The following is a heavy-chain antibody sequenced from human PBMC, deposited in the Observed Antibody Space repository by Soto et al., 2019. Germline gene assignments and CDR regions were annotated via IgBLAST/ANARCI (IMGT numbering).Heavy chain of an antibody. J-gene: IGHJ2*01. CDR1: GFTFSSYA. V-gene: IGHV3-23*01. Sequence: EVQLLESGGGFVQPGGSLRLSCAASGFTFSSYAMTWVRQAPGKGLEGVSDIRASGTTTYYAESVKGRFTISRDNSKNTLALQMNSLRAEDTAVYYCAKVSNYGDSNWYFDLWGRGTLVTVSS. D-gene: IGHD4-17*01. CDR3: AKVSNYGDSNWYFDL. CDR2: IRASGTTT.